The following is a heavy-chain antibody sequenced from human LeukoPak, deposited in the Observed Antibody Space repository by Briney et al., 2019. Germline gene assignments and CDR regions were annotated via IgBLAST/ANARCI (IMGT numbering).Heavy chain of an antibody. CDR1: GYTFTGYY. V-gene: IGHV1-2*02. J-gene: IGHJ5*02. CDR2: INPNSGGT. CDR3: ARAPYYYDSSGSRFDP. Sequence: GASVKVSCKASGYTFTGYYMHWVRQAPGQGLEWMGWINPNSGGTNYAQKFQGRVTMTRDTSISTAYMELSRLRSDDTAVYYCARAPYYYDSSGSRFDPWGQGTLVTVSS. D-gene: IGHD3-22*01.